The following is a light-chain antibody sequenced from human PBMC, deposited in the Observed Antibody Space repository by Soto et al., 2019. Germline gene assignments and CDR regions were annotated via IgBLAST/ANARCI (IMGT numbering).Light chain of an antibody. V-gene: IGKV3-15*01. J-gene: IGKJ5*01. Sequence: EIVMTQSPATLSVSPGEGATLSCRASQSVSSKLAWYQQKPGQAPRLLIYGASTRATGIPARFSGSGSGTDFTLTISSLEPEDFAVYFCQQRSHWPPITFGQGTRLEIK. CDR3: QQRSHWPPIT. CDR1: QSVSSK. CDR2: GAS.